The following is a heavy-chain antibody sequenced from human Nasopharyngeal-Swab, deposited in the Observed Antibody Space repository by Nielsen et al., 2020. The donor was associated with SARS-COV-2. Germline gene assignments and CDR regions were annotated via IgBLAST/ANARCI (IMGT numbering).Heavy chain of an antibody. CDR3: ARRRDDGGMDV. J-gene: IGHJ6*02. D-gene: IGHD1-1*01. CDR2: INHSGST. V-gene: IGHV4-34*01. Sequence: PGKGLEWIGEINHSGSTNYNPSLKSRVTISVLTSKNHFSLKLTSVTAADMAVYYCARRRDDGGMDVWGQGTAVTVSS.